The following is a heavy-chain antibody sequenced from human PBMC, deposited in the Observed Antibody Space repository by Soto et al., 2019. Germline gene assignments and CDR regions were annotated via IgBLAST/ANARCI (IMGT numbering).Heavy chain of an antibody. CDR2: ISGSGGST. D-gene: IGHD2-15*01. V-gene: IGHV3-23*01. CDR3: AKKRDCSAGRCYRDSDYYVMDV. J-gene: IGHJ6*02. CDR1: GFTFSSYA. Sequence: GGSLRLSCAASGFTFSSYAMSCVRKAPGKGLEWVSAISGSGGSTYYADSVKGRFTISRDNSKNTLYLQMNSLRAEETVVYYCAKKRDCSAGRCYRDSDYYVMDVWGQGTTGTVSS.